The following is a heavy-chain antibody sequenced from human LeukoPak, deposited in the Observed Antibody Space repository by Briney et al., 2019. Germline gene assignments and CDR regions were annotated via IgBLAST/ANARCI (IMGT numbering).Heavy chain of an antibody. CDR2: SIPIFGTA. CDR1: GGTVSSYA. V-gene: IGHV1-69*05. J-gene: IGHJ6*03. Sequence: ASVKVSCKSSGGTVSSYAISWVRQAPGQGLEWMGVSIPIFGTANYAQKFQGRVTITTDESTSTAYMELSSLRSEDTAVYYCARDRGYNYYDSSGYYYYMDVWGKGTTVTVSS. D-gene: IGHD3-22*01. CDR3: ARDRGYNYYDSSGYYYYMDV.